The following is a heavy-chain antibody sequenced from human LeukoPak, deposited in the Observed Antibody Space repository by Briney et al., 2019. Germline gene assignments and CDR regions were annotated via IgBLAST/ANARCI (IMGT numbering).Heavy chain of an antibody. Sequence: ASVKVSCKASGYTFTSYGISWVRQAPGQGLEWMGWISAYNGNTNYAQKLQGRVTMTTDTSTSTACMELRSLRSDDTAVYYCAREGWDQRDTAAFDRWGQGTLVTVSS. D-gene: IGHD6-19*01. J-gene: IGHJ4*02. CDR1: GYTFTSYG. V-gene: IGHV1-18*01. CDR3: AREGWDQRDTAAFDR. CDR2: ISAYNGNT.